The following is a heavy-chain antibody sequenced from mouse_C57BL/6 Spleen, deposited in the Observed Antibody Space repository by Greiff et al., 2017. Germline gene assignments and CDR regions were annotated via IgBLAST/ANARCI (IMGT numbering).Heavy chain of an antibody. CDR2: ICGGGST. CDR1: GFSLTSYC. V-gene: IGHV2-9*01. Sequence: QVQLQQSGPGLVAPSQCLSITCTVSGFSLTSYCVDWVRQPPGKGLEWLGVICGGGSTNYKSALMSRLSISKDNSKSQVFLEMNSLQTDDTTMYYCAKHEEAMDYWGQGTSVTVSS. CDR3: AKHEEAMDY. J-gene: IGHJ4*01.